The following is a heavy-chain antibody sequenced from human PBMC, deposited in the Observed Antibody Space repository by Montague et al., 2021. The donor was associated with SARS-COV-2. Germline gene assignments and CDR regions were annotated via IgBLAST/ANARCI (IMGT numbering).Heavy chain of an antibody. D-gene: IGHD3-10*01. Sequence: SLRLSCAASGFTFSSYEMNWVRQAPGKGLEWVSYIGTSGSTIYYADSVKGRFTVSRVNAKNSLYLQMSSLRAEDTAIYYCARGRGGVWGQGTTVTVSS. CDR3: ARGRGGV. J-gene: IGHJ6*02. CDR1: GFTFSSYE. V-gene: IGHV3-48*03. CDR2: IGTSGSTI.